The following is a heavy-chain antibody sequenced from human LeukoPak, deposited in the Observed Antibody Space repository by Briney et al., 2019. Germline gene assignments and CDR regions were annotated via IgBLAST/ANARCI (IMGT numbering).Heavy chain of an antibody. CDR3: ARDHLTKVTTVVIRYYFDY. D-gene: IGHD4-23*01. CDR1: GYTFTSYY. V-gene: IGHV1-46*01. CDR2: INPSGGST. J-gene: IGHJ4*02. Sequence: ASVKVSCKASGYTFTSYYMHWVRQAPGQGLEWMGIINPSGGSTSNAQKFQGRVTMTRDTSTSTVYMELSSLRSEDTAVYYCARDHLTKVTTVVIRYYFDYWGQGTLVTVSS.